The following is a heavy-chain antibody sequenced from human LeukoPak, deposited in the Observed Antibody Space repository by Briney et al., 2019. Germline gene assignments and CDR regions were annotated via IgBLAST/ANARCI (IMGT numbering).Heavy chain of an antibody. J-gene: IGHJ4*02. CDR1: GITFSSSV. CDR3: ARGELLFLLDY. D-gene: IGHD1-26*01. V-gene: IGHV1-69*05. Sequence: ASVKVSCKAFGITFSSSVISWVRQAPGQGLEWMGGIIPIFGTANYAQKFQGRVTITTDESTSTAYMELSSLRSEDTAVYYCARGELLFLLDYWGQGTLVTVSS. CDR2: IIPIFGTA.